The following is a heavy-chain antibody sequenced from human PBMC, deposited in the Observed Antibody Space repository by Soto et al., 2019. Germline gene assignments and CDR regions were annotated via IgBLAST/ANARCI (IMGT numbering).Heavy chain of an antibody. V-gene: IGHV4-59*01. CDR1: GGYISSYY. CDR3: ARVHISNDFDQR. D-gene: IGHD3-3*01. CDR2: IYYSGST. Sequence: SETLSLTCTVSGGYISSYYWSWIRQPPGKGLEWIGYIYYSGSTNYNPSLKSRVTISVDTSKNQFSLKLSSVTAADTAVYYCARVHISNDFDQRWGQGTLVTVSS. J-gene: IGHJ4*02.